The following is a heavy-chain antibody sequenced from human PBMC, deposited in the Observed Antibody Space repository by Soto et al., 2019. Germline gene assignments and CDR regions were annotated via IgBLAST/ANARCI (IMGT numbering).Heavy chain of an antibody. V-gene: IGHV1-18*04. Sequence: GASVKVSCKASGYIFTDYYMHWVRQAPGQGLEWMGWISTYNGDTNYAQTFQGRVTMTTDTSTGTVHMEVRSLRSDDTAVYYCAREGVAPYYYYGMDVWGQGTPVTVSS. D-gene: IGHD5-12*01. J-gene: IGHJ6*02. CDR1: GYIFTDYY. CDR3: AREGVAPYYYYGMDV. CDR2: ISTYNGDT.